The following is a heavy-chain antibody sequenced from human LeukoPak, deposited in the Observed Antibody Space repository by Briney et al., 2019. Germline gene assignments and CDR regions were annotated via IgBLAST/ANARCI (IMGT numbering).Heavy chain of an antibody. CDR2: IIPIFGTA. CDR3: ARIPADYGDYVEAGDY. CDR1: GGTFSSYA. J-gene: IGHJ4*02. Sequence: SVKVSCKASGGTFSSYAISWVRQAPGQGLEWMGGIIPIFGTANYAQKFQGRVTLTTDESTSTAYMELSSLRSEDTAVYYCARIPADYGDYVEAGDYWGQGTLVTVSS. V-gene: IGHV1-69*05. D-gene: IGHD4-17*01.